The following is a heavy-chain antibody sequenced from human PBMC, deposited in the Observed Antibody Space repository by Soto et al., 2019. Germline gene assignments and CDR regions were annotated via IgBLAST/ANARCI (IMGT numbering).Heavy chain of an antibody. Sequence: PGGSLRLSCSASGFTFSSYDMHWVRQGPGKGLEWVSAIGTAGDTNYAGSVKGRFTISRENAKNSLYLQMNSLRAGDTAVYYCAVGRYFDWLLFGPDYWGQGTLVTVSS. D-gene: IGHD3-9*01. CDR2: IGTAGDT. CDR1: GFTFSSYD. CDR3: AVGRYFDWLLFGPDY. J-gene: IGHJ4*02. V-gene: IGHV3-13*04.